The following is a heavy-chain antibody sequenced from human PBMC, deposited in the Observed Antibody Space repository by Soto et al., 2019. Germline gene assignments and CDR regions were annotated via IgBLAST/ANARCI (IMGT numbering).Heavy chain of an antibody. D-gene: IGHD3-22*01. V-gene: IGHV3-30*03. CDR3: ARPWGDYYDSSGVDY. Sequence: QVQLVESGGGVVQPGRSLRLSCAASGFTFSSYGMHWVRQAPGKGLEWVAVISYDGSNKYYADSVKGRFTISRDNSKNTLYLQMNSMRAEDTAVYYCARPWGDYYDSSGVDYWGQGTLVTVSS. CDR1: GFTFSSYG. J-gene: IGHJ4*02. CDR2: ISYDGSNK.